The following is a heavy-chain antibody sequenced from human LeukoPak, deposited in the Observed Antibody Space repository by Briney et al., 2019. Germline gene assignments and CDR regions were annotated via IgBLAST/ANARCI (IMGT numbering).Heavy chain of an antibody. D-gene: IGHD3-3*01. V-gene: IGHV3-20*04. Sequence: PGGSLRLSCAASGFTFDDYGMSWVRQAPGKGLEWVSGINWNGGSTGYADSVKGRFTISRDNAKNSLYLQMNRLRAEDTALYYRARDTRNYDFWSGYPYYYYYMDVWGKGTTVTVSS. CDR3: ARDTRNYDFWSGYPYYYYYMDV. J-gene: IGHJ6*03. CDR1: GFTFDDYG. CDR2: INWNGGST.